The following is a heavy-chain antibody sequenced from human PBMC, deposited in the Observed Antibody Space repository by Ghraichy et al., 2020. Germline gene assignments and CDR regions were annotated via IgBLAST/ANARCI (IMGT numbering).Heavy chain of an antibody. V-gene: IGHV2-26*01. CDR3: AREVRGVDAFDI. D-gene: IGHD3-10*01. J-gene: IGHJ3*02. CDR1: GFSLSNARMG. Sequence: SGPTLVKPTETLTLTCTVSGFSLSNARMGVSWIRKPPGKALEWLAHIFSNDEKSYSTSLKSRLTISKDTSKSQVVLTMTNMDPVDTATYYCAREVRGVDAFDIWGQGTMVTVSS. CDR2: IFSNDEK.